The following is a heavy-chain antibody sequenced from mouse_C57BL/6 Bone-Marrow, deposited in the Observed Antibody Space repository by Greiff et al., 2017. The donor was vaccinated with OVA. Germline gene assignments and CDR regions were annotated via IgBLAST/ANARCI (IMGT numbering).Heavy chain of an antibody. CDR1: GYTFTSYW. CDR2: IYPGSGST. D-gene: IGHD1-1*01. V-gene: IGHV1-55*01. CDR3: AREGHYYGSREFAY. J-gene: IGHJ3*01. Sequence: QVQLQQPGAELVKPGASVKMSCKASGYTFTSYWITWVKQRPGQGLEWIGDIYPGSGSTNYNEKFKSKATLTVETSSSTAYMQLSSLTSEDSAVYYCAREGHYYGSREFAYWGQGTLVTVSA.